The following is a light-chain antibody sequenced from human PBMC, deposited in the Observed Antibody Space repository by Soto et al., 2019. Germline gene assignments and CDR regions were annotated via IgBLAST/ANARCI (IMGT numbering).Light chain of an antibody. CDR1: SSDVGSYNL. V-gene: IGLV2-23*03. Sequence: QSALTQPASASGSPGQSITISCTGTSSDVGSYNLVSWYQEHPGKAPKLMIYEGSKRPSGVSNRFSGSKSGNTASLTISGLQADDEADYYCCSYAGINTFVVFGGGTKLTVL. J-gene: IGLJ2*01. CDR2: EGS. CDR3: CSYAGINTFVV.